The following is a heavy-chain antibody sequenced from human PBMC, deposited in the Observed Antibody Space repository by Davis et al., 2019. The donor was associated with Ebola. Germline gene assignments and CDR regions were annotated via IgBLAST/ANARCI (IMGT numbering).Heavy chain of an antibody. V-gene: IGHV4-61*05. Sequence: SETLSLTCTVSGGSISSSSYYWSWIRQPPGKGLEWIGYIYYSGSTNYNPSLKSRVTISVDTSKNQFSLKLSSVTAADTAVYYCARLEVDYYGSGSYYKRRYYGMDVWGQGTTVTVSS. CDR1: GGSISSSSYY. CDR3: ARLEVDYYGSGSYYKRRYYGMDV. D-gene: IGHD3-10*01. J-gene: IGHJ6*02. CDR2: IYYSGST.